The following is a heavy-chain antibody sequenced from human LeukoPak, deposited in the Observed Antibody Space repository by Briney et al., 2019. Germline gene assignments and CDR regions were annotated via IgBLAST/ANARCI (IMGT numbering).Heavy chain of an antibody. V-gene: IGHV4-30-4*08. CDR2: IYYSGST. D-gene: IGHD3-9*01. CDR3: ARSYDISPIDY. CDR1: GGSISSGDYY. Sequence: SETLSLTCTVSGGSISSGDYYWSWIRQPPGKGLEWIGNIYYSGSTYYNPSLKSRVTISVDTSKNQFSLKLSSVTAADTAVYYCARSYDISPIDYWGQGTLVTVSS. J-gene: IGHJ4*02.